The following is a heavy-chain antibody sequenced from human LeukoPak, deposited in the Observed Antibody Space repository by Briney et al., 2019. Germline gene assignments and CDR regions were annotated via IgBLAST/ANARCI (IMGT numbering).Heavy chain of an antibody. V-gene: IGHV1-24*01. CDR2: FDPEDGET. J-gene: IGHJ4*02. D-gene: IGHD3-16*01. CDR3: ATDRDITFSFDY. Sequence: ASVKVSCKVSGYTLTEFSMHWVRQAPGKGLEWMGGFDPEDGETIYAQKFQGRVTMTEDTSTDTAYMELSSLRSEDTAVYYCATDRDITFSFDYWGQGTLVTVSS. CDR1: GYTLTEFS.